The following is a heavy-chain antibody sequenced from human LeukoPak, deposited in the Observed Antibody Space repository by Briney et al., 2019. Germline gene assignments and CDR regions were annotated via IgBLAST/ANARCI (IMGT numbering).Heavy chain of an antibody. CDR3: AGALTTVTPHFHY. Sequence: GGSLRLSCAASGFTFSDYWTHWVRQAPGKGLVWVSRIDTDGSSATYADSVKGRFTISRDNAKNTVYLQMNSLRVEDTGVYYCAGALTTVTPHFHYWGQGTLVTVSS. CDR2: IDTDGSSA. D-gene: IGHD4-17*01. CDR1: GFTFSDYW. J-gene: IGHJ4*02. V-gene: IGHV3-74*01.